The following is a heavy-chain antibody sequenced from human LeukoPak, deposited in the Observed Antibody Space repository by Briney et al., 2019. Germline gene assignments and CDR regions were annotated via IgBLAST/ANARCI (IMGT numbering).Heavy chain of an antibody. CDR1: GYTFTAYY. D-gene: IGHD3-10*01. CDR2: INPNSGGT. J-gene: IGHJ4*02. V-gene: IGHV1-2*02. Sequence: ASVKVSCKASGYTFTAYYMHWVRQAPGQGLEWMGWINPNSGGTIYAQKFQGRVTMTRDTSISTAYMELSRLRSDDTAVYYCARVRQPRDYYFDYWGQGTLVTVSS. CDR3: ARVRQPRDYYFDY.